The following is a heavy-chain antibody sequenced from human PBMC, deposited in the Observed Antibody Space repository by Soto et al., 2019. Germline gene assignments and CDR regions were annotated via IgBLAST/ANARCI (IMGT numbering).Heavy chain of an antibody. Sequence: SQTLSLTCTVSGGSISSYYWSWIRQPPGKGLEWIGYIYYSGSTNYNPSLKSRVTISVDTSKNQISLKLSSVTAADTAVYYCARDRGATTFDYWGQGTLVTVSS. V-gene: IGHV4-59*01. CDR3: ARDRGATTFDY. J-gene: IGHJ4*02. D-gene: IGHD1-26*01. CDR2: IYYSGST. CDR1: GGSISSYY.